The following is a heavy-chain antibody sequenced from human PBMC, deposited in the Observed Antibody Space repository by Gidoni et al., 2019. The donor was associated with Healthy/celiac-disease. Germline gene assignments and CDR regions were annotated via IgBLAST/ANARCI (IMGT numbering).Heavy chain of an antibody. CDR3: AKDPQGYDFWSGYYTNYYYYGMDV. J-gene: IGHJ6*02. V-gene: IGHV3-23*01. CDR2: ISGSGGST. Sequence: EVQLLESGGGLVQPGGSLRLSCAASGFTFSSYAMRWVRQAPGKGLEWVSAISGSGGSTYYADSVKGRFTISRDNSKNTLYLQMNSLRAEDTAVYYCAKDPQGYDFWSGYYTNYYYYGMDVWGQGTTVTVSS. CDR1: GFTFSSYA. D-gene: IGHD3-3*01.